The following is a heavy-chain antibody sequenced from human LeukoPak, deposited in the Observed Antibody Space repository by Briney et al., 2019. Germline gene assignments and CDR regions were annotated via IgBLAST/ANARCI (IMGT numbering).Heavy chain of an antibody. Sequence: ASVKVSCKASGYTFTSYAMNWVRQAPGQGLEWMGWINTNTGNPTYAQGFTGRFVFSLDTSVSTAYLQISSLKAEDTAVYHCARDNEGVLLWFGELSVPDAFDIWGQGTMVTVSS. CDR1: GYTFTSYA. CDR2: INTNTGNP. V-gene: IGHV7-4-1*02. D-gene: IGHD3-10*01. CDR3: ARDNEGVLLWFGELSVPDAFDI. J-gene: IGHJ3*02.